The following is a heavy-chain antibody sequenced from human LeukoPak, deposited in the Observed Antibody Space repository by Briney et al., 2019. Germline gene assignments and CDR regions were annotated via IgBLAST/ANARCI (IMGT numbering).Heavy chain of an antibody. J-gene: IGHJ4*02. CDR3: TRLQSGYSYGPYFDY. Sequence: SETLSLTCTVSGGSISSYYWSWIRQPPGKGLEWIGYIYYSGSTNYNPSLKSRVTISVDTSKNQFSLKLSSVTAADTAVYYCTRLQSGYSYGPYFDYWGQGTLVTVSS. V-gene: IGHV4-59*01. D-gene: IGHD5-18*01. CDR2: IYYSGST. CDR1: GGSISSYY.